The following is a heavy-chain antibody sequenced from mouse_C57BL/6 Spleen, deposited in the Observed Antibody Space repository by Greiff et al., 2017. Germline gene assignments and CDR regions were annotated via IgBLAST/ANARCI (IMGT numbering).Heavy chain of an antibody. V-gene: IGHV3-1*01. CDR3: ARGGDDYDGAWFAY. Sequence: QSGPGMVKPSQSLSLTCTVTGYSITSGYDWHWIRHFPGNKLEWMGYISYSGSTNYNPSLKSRISITHDTSKNHFFLKLNSVTTEDTATYYCARGGDDYDGAWFAYWGQGTLVTVSA. CDR2: ISYSGST. CDR1: GYSITSGYD. D-gene: IGHD2-4*01. J-gene: IGHJ3*01.